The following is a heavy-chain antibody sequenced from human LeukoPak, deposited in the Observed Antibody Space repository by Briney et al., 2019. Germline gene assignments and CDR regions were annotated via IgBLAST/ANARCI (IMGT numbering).Heavy chain of an antibody. J-gene: IGHJ3*02. CDR2: IYHSGST. D-gene: IGHD2-15*01. Sequence: PSETLSLTCTVSGGSISSGGYYWSWIRQPPGKGLEWIGYIYHSGSTYYNPSLKSRVTISVDRSKNQFSLKLSSVTAADTAVYYCARDRPIVLHARAFDIWGQGTMVTVSS. CDR1: GGSISSGGYY. CDR3: ARDRPIVLHARAFDI. V-gene: IGHV4-30-2*01.